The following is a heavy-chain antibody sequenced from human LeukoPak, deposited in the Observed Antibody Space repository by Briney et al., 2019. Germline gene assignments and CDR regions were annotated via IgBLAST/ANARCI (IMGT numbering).Heavy chain of an antibody. D-gene: IGHD3-16*02. Sequence: SETLSLTCTVSGGSISSGDYYWSWIRQPPGKGLEWIGYIYYSGSTYYNPSLKSRVTISVDTSKNQFSLKLSSVTAADTAVYYCARAEDSYDYVWGSYLLDYWGQGTLVTVSS. J-gene: IGHJ4*02. CDR2: IYYSGST. CDR3: ARAEDSYDYVWGSYLLDY. V-gene: IGHV4-30-4*01. CDR1: GGSISSGDYY.